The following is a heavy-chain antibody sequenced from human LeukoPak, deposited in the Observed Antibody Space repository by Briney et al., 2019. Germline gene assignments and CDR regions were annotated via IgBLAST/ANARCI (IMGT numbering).Heavy chain of an antibody. CDR3: ARGAYGDPLDY. V-gene: IGHV1-8*01. J-gene: IGHJ4*02. Sequence: ASVKLSCDASGYTFTRYDINWVREASGQARERMGWMNPNSDHTGYAQKFQGRVTMTRNTSISTAYMELSSLRSEDTAVYYCARGAYGDPLDYWGQGTLVTVPS. CDR1: GYTFTRYD. CDR2: MNPNSDHT. D-gene: IGHD4-17*01.